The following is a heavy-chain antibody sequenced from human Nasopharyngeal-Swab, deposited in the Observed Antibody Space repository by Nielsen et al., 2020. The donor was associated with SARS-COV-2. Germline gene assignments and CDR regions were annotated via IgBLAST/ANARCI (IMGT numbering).Heavy chain of an antibody. CDR3: ARGGSYYDILTGYLAFDY. CDR2: IYYSGST. CDR1: GGSVSSYY. V-gene: IGHV4-59*02. Sequence: SETLSLTCTVSGGSVSSYYWSWIRQPPGKGLEWIGYIYYSGSTNYNPYLKSRVTISVDTSKNQFSLKLSSVTAADTAVYYCARGGSYYDILTGYLAFDYWGQGTLVTVSS. D-gene: IGHD3-9*01. J-gene: IGHJ4*02.